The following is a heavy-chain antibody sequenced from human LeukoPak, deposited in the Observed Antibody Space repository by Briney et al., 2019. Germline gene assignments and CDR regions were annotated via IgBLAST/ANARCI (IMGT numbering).Heavy chain of an antibody. CDR3: ARETRIAAAVN. CDR1: GFTFSSYSM. V-gene: IGHV4-4*02. Sequence: GSLRLSCAASGFTFSSYSMNWVRQAPGKGLEWVGEIYHSGSTNYNPSLKSRVTISVDKSKNQFSLKLSSVTAADTAVYYCARETRIAAAVNWGQGTLVTVSS. D-gene: IGHD6-13*01. J-gene: IGHJ4*02. CDR2: IYHSGST.